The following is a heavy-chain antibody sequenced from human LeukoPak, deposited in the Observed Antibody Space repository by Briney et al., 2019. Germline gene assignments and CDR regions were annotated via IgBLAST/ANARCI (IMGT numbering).Heavy chain of an antibody. CDR3: ARERGEAGFWYFDL. D-gene: IGHD3-16*01. CDR2: IGTDGGP. V-gene: IGHV3-13*05. J-gene: IGHJ2*01. Sequence: PGGSLRLSCVASGFTVSTYDIHWVRQVTGERLEWVSGIGTDGGPGYACSLKGRLSISKEDADNSVFLQMNSLTAGDTAVYYCARERGEAGFWYFDLWGRGTLVTVSS. CDR1: GFTVSTYD.